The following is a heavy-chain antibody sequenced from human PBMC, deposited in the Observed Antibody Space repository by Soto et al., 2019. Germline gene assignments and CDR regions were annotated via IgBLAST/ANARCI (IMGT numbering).Heavy chain of an antibody. D-gene: IGHD3-9*01. J-gene: IGHJ4*02. CDR1: GYTFTSYD. Sequence: ASVKVSCKASGYTFTSYDINWVRQATGQGLEWMGWMNPNSGNTNYAQKLQGRVTMTTDTSTSTAYMELRSLRSDDTAVYYCARGVSGYGILFDYWGQGTLVTVS. CDR3: ARGVSGYGILFDY. CDR2: MNPNSGNT. V-gene: IGHV1-18*01.